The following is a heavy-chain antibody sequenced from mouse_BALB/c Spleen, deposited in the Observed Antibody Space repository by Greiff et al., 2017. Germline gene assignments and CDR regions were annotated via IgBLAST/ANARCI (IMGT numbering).Heavy chain of an antibody. V-gene: IGHV5-6-3*01. CDR1: GFTFSSYG. D-gene: IGHD2-4*01. J-gene: IGHJ4*01. Sequence: EVKLEESGGGLVQPGGSLKLSCAASGFTFSSYGMSWVRQTPDKRLELVATINSNGGSTYYPDSVKGRFTISRDNAKNTLYLQMSSLKSEDTAMYYWARATYDYDDAMDYWGQGTSVTVSS. CDR2: INSNGGST. CDR3: ARATYDYDDAMDY.